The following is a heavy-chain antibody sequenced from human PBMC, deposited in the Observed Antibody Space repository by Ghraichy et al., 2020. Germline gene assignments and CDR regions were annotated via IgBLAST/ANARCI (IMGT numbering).Heavy chain of an antibody. CDR3: ARAGDCSSTSCYLGYYYYGMDV. CDR2: ISAYNGNT. J-gene: IGHJ6*02. CDR1: GYTFTSYG. D-gene: IGHD2-2*01. Sequence: ASVKVSCKASGYTFTSYGISWVRLAPGQGLEWMGWISAYNGNTNYAQKLQGRVTMTTDTSTSTAYMELRSLRSDDTAVYYCARAGDCSSTSCYLGYYYYGMDVWGQGTTVTVSS. V-gene: IGHV1-18*01.